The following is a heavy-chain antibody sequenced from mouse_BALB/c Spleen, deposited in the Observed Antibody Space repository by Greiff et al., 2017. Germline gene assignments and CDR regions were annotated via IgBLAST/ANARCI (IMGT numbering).Heavy chain of an antibody. CDR1: GYAFTNYL. V-gene: IGHV1-54*01. CDR2: INPGSGGT. J-gene: IGHJ3*01. CDR3: ARSSYDYDFAY. Sequence: QVQLQQSGAELVRPGTSVKVSCKASGYAFTNYLIEWVKQRPGQGLEWIGVINPGSGGTNYNEKFKGKATLTADKSSSTAYMHLSSLTSDDSAVYFCARSSYDYDFAYWGQGTLVTVSA. D-gene: IGHD2-4*01.